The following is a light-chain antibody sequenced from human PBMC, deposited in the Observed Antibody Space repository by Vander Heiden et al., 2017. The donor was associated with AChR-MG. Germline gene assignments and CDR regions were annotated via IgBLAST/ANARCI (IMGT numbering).Light chain of an antibody. V-gene: IGKV4-1*01. J-gene: IGKJ1*01. Sequence: DIMMTQSPDSLAVSLGERSTINCKSSQSVLYSSKNKNYLAWYQQKPGQPPKLLIYWASTRESGVPDRFSGSGSGTDFTLTISSLQAEDVAVYYCQQYYSTPWTFGQGTKVEIK. CDR1: QSVLYSSKNKNY. CDR2: WAS. CDR3: QQYYSTPWT.